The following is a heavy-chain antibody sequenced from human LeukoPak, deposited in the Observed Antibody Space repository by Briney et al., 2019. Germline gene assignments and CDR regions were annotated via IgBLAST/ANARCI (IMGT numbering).Heavy chain of an antibody. V-gene: IGHV3-7*01. CDR3: ARCQNNGLLDY. Sequence: GGSLRLSCAASGFTFTSYWMTWVRQAPGKGLEWVANIKQDGSEKYYVDSVKGRFTISRDSARNSLYLQMNSLRAEDTAAYYCARCQNNGLLDYWGQGTLVTVSS. CDR2: IKQDGSEK. J-gene: IGHJ4*02. D-gene: IGHD5-24*01. CDR1: GFTFTSYW.